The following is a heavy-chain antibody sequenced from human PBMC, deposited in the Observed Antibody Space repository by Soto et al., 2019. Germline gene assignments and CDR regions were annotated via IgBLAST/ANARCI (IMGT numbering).Heavy chain of an antibody. Sequence: GGSLRLSCAASGFTFSSYSMNWVRQAPGKGLEWVSYISSSSSTIYYADSVKGRFTISRDNAKNSLYLQMNSLRAEDTAVYYCARKGYDFWSGYYPRGGYRYYYYYYMDVWGKGTTVTVSS. CDR1: GFTFSSYS. J-gene: IGHJ6*03. D-gene: IGHD3-3*01. CDR2: ISSSSSTI. CDR3: ARKGYDFWSGYYPRGGYRYYYYYYMDV. V-gene: IGHV3-48*01.